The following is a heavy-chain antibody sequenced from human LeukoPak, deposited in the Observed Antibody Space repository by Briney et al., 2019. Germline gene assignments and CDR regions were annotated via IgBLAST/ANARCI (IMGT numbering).Heavy chain of an antibody. CDR3: AKEDVLRFLEWLFLD. D-gene: IGHD3-3*01. J-gene: IGHJ4*02. V-gene: IGHV3-30*18. CDR1: GFTFSSYG. CDR2: ISYDGSNK. Sequence: GRSLRLSCAASGFTFSSYGMRWVRQAPGKGLEWVAVISYDGSNKYYADSVKGRFTISRDNSKNTLYLQMNSLRAEDTAVYYCAKEDVLRFLEWLFLDWGQGTLVTVSS.